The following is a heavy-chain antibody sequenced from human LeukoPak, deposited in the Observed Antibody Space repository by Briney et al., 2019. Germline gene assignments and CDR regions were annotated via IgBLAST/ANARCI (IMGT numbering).Heavy chain of an antibody. CDR2: IYNSGST. V-gene: IGHV4-39*01. J-gene: IGHJ4*02. D-gene: IGHD5-12*01. CDR1: GDSISSSSYY. Sequence: SETLSLTCTVSGDSISSSSYYWGWIRQPPGKGLEWIGSIYNSGSTYYNPSLKSRVTISVDTSKSQFSLNLYSVTAADTAVYYCARHPDSGYDYWNYWGQGTLVTVSS. CDR3: ARHPDSGYDYWNY.